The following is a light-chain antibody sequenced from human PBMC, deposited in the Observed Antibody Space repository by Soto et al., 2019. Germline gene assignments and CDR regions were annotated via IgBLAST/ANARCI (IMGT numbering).Light chain of an antibody. J-gene: IGKJ4*01. CDR1: QSVGND. V-gene: IGKV3-11*01. CDR3: QQRNSWPPT. Sequence: EIVLTQSPATLSLSPGDRVTLSCRASQSVGNDLVWYHQKRGQAPRVLIYYASNRATGIPARFSGSGSGTDFTLTISGLEPEDFAFYYCQQRNSWPPTFGGGTRVEIK. CDR2: YAS.